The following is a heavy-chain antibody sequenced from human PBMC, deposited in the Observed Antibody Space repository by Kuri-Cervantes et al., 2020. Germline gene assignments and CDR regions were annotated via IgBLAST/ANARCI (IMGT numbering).Heavy chain of an antibody. CDR3: AKAAPGYGDYGAIPPFDY. CDR2: ISYDGSNK. Sequence: GGSLKISCAASGFTFSSYGMHWVRQAPGKGLEWVAVISYDGSNKYHADSVKGQFTISRDNSKNTLYLQMNSLRAEDTAVYYCAKAAPGYGDYGAIPPFDYWGQGTLVTVSS. J-gene: IGHJ4*02. V-gene: IGHV3-30*18. D-gene: IGHD4-17*01. CDR1: GFTFSSYG.